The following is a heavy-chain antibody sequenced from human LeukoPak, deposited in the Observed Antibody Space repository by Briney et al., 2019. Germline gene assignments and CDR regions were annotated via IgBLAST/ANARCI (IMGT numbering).Heavy chain of an antibody. J-gene: IGHJ4*02. CDR2: INHSGST. D-gene: IGHD1-26*01. V-gene: IGHV4-34*01. CDR1: GGSFSGYY. CDR3: ARGRGSYSTFYY. Sequence: SETLSLTCAVYGGSFSGYYWSWIRQPPGKGLEWIGEINHSGSTNYNPSLKSRVTISVDTSKNQFSLKLSAVTAADTAVYYCARGRGSYSTFYYWGQGTLVTVSS.